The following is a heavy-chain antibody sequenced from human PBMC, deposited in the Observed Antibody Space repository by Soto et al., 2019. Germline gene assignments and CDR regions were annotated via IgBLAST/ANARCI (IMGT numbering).Heavy chain of an antibody. D-gene: IGHD7-27*01. Sequence: PSETLSLTCSASGGSISRGGYYWSWIRQHPGEGLEYIGYIYETGATYYKPSLKSRVSISADTSKNQFSLKLSSVTGADTAVYFCARIAVPGASYWGQGTLVTVSS. CDR1: GGSISRGGYY. J-gene: IGHJ4*02. V-gene: IGHV4-31*03. CDR2: IYETGAT. CDR3: ARIAVPGASY.